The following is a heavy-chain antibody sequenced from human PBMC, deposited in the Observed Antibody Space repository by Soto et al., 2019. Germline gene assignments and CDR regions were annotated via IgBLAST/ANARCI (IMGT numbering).Heavy chain of an antibody. D-gene: IGHD6-6*01. Sequence: ASVKVSCKASGYTFTSYYMHWVRQAPGQGLEWMGIINPSGGSTSYAQKFQGRVTMTRDTSTSTVYMELSSLRSEDTAVSYCGGDGGGSSSSDYWGPGTLVTVFS. CDR3: GGDGGGSSSSDY. CDR1: GYTFTSYY. J-gene: IGHJ4*02. CDR2: INPSGGST. V-gene: IGHV1-46*01.